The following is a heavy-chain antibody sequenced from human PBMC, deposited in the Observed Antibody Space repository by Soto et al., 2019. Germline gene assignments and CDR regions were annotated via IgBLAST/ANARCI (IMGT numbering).Heavy chain of an antibody. Sequence: EVQLLESGGGLVQPGGSLRLYCAAYGFTFSSYAMSWVRQAPGKGLEWVADVSGSGGRTYYADSVKGRVTSSSDNSKNTLYLQMNSRLAEDTTVYYCGTPTNGRGYYYGMDVWGQGTTVTVSS. V-gene: IGHV3-23*01. CDR2: VSGSGGRT. D-gene: IGHD1-1*01. J-gene: IGHJ6*02. CDR3: GTPTNGRGYYYGMDV. CDR1: GFTFSSYA.